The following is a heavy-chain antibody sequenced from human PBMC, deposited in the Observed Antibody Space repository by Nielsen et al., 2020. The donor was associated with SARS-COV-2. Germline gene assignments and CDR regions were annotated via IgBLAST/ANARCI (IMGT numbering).Heavy chain of an antibody. D-gene: IGHD3-10*01. CDR3: AREKLYYYGSGRPDY. Sequence: SETLSLTCTVSGGSISSYYWGWIRQPPGKGLEWIGSIYYSGSTYYNPPLKSRVTISVDTSKNQFSLKLSSVTAADTAVYYCAREKLYYYGSGRPDYWGQGTLVTVSS. V-gene: IGHV4-39*07. CDR2: IYYSGST. J-gene: IGHJ4*02. CDR1: GGSISSYY.